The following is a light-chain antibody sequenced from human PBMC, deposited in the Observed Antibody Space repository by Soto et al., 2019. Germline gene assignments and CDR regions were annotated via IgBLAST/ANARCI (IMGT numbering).Light chain of an antibody. CDR2: GAS. Sequence: IGLSMSLVTLALYQRERATLSCRASQSVSRNYLAWYQQKPGQAPRHLIYGASSRATGIPDRFSGSGSGTDFTLTISRLEPEDFGVYFCQQYATSPLTFGGGTKVDIK. CDR1: QSVSRNY. CDR3: QQYATSPLT. V-gene: IGKV3-20*01. J-gene: IGKJ4*01.